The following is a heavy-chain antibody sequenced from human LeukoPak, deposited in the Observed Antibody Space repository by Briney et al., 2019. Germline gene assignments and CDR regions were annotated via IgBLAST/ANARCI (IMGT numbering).Heavy chain of an antibody. CDR2: IYYSGRT. D-gene: IGHD2-2*01. CDR1: GGSISSGGHY. Sequence: SETLSLTCTVSGGSISSGGHYWSWIRQHPGKGLEWIGYIYYSGRTFYNPSLKSRVIISVDTSKNQFSLKLSSVTAADTAVYYCARLVFNANIVVVPAAITDAFDIWGQGTTVTVSS. CDR3: ARLVFNANIVVVPAAITDAFDI. V-gene: IGHV4-31*03. J-gene: IGHJ3*02.